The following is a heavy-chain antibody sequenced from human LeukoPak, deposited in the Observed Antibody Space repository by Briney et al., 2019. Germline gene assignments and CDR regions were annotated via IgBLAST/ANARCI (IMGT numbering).Heavy chain of an antibody. CDR3: ARGGRYCSGGSCPKYYYYYMGV. CDR2: INHSGST. D-gene: IGHD2-15*01. J-gene: IGHJ6*03. CDR1: GGSFSGYY. V-gene: IGHV4-34*01. Sequence: SETLSLTCAVYGGSFSGYYWSWIRQPPGKGREWIGEINHSGSTNYNPSLKSRVTISVDTSKNQFSLKLSSVTAADTAVYYCARGGRYCSGGSCPKYYYYYMGVWGKGTTVTVSS.